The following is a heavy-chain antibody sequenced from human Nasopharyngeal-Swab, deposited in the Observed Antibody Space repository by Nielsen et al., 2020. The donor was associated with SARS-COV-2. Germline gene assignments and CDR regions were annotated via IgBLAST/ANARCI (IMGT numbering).Heavy chain of an antibody. CDR2: ISGSGGST. CDR1: GFTFSSYA. J-gene: IGHJ4*02. Sequence: GESLKISCAASGFTFSSYAMSWVRQAPGKGLEWVSAISGSGGSTYYADSVKGRFTISRDNSKNTLYLQMNSLRAEDTAVYYCAKDTGSSGYYEWSYVYWGQGTLVTVSS. D-gene: IGHD3-22*01. CDR3: AKDTGSSGYYEWSYVY. V-gene: IGHV3-23*01.